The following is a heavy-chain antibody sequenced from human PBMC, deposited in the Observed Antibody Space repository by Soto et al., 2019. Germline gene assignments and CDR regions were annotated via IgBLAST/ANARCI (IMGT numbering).Heavy chain of an antibody. CDR2: IIPIFGTA. V-gene: IGHV1-69*13. J-gene: IGHJ5*02. CDR1: GGTFSSYA. D-gene: IGHD2-2*01. CDR3: ARGLPGVVVPAAISESGAWFDP. Sequence: GASVKVSCKASGGTFSSYAISWVRQAPGQGLEWMGGIIPIFGTANYAQKFQGRVTITADESTSTAYMELSSLRSEDTAVYYCARGLPGVVVPAAISESGAWFDPWGQGTLVTVSS.